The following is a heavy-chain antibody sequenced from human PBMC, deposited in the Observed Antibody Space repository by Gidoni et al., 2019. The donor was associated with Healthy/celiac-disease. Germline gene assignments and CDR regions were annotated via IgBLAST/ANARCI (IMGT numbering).Heavy chain of an antibody. CDR1: GFSLSTSGMC. Sequence: QVTLRESGPALVKPTQTLTLTCTFSGFSLSTSGMCVSWIRQPPGKALEWLARIDWDDDKYYSTSLKTRLTISKDTSKNQVVLTMTNMDPVDTATYYCARIRGDYYYYYGMDVWGQGTTVTVSS. V-gene: IGHV2-70*15. J-gene: IGHJ6*02. D-gene: IGHD4-17*01. CDR3: ARIRGDYYYYYGMDV. CDR2: IDWDDDK.